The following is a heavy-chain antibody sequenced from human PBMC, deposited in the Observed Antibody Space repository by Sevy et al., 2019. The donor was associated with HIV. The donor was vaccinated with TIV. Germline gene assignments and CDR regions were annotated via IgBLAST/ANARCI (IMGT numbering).Heavy chain of an antibody. V-gene: IGHV3-33*01. J-gene: IGHJ4*02. D-gene: IGHD3-22*01. CDR1: GFTLSNYD. Sequence: GGSLRLSCAATGFTLSNYDMHWVRQAPGKGMEWVAIIWSDGAYQYHGDSVKGRFTISRDNSKNTLYLQMNNVRVEDTALYYCARGGYYYDNAAYYALDSWGKGALVTVSS. CDR2: IWSDGAYQ. CDR3: ARGGYYYDNAAYYALDS.